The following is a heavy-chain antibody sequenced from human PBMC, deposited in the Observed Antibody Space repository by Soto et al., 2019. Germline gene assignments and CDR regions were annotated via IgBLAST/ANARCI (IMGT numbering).Heavy chain of an antibody. Sequence: PSETPSLTCTFSGASISCSSYYWGWIRQPPGKGLEWIGSIYYSESTYYNPSLKSRVTISVDTSKNKFSLKLSSVTAADTAVSYGAAHVDRHSYYYCGMDVWGQGTTVTVSS. D-gene: IGHD2-21*01. CDR1: GASISCSSYY. V-gene: IGHV4-39*05. CDR3: AAHVDRHSYYYCGMDV. J-gene: IGHJ6*02. CDR2: IYYSEST.